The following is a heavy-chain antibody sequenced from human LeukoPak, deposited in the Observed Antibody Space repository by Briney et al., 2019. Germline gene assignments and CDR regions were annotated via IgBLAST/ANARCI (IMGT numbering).Heavy chain of an antibody. Sequence: KATETLSLTCAVYGGSFSGYYWSWIRQPPGKGLEWIGEINHSGSTNYNPSLKGRVTISVDTSKNQFSLKLSSVTAADTAVYYCARGVRTRKLWFGELPGHYYGMDVWGQGTTVTVSS. J-gene: IGHJ6*02. D-gene: IGHD3-10*01. V-gene: IGHV4-34*01. CDR2: INHSGST. CDR1: GGSFSGYY. CDR3: ARGVRTRKLWFGELPGHYYGMDV.